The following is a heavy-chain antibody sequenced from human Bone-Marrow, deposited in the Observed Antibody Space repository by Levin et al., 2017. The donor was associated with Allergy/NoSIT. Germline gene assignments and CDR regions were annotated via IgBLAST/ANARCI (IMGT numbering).Heavy chain of an antibody. CDR1: GFMFSNYW. CDR2: ISGDEITT. Sequence: GGSLRLSCVASGFMFSNYWMHWVRQTPGQGLVWVARISGDEITTDYADFVRGRFVISRDNAKNTLYLQSDSLRDDDAGVYYCARIGYADFDFWGQGTVVTVSS. J-gene: IGHJ4*02. V-gene: IGHV3-74*01. D-gene: IGHD5-18*01. CDR3: ARIGYADFDF.